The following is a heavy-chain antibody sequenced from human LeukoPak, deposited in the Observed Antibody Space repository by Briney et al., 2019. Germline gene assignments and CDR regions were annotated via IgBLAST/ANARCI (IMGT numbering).Heavy chain of an antibody. D-gene: IGHD2-2*01. CDR3: AASRLGYCSSTSCYALGYFDY. Sequence: SVKVSCKASGGTFSSYAISWVRQATGQGLEWMGRIIPILGIANYAQKFQGRVTITADKSTSTAYMELSSLRSEDTAVYYCAASRLGYCSSTSCYALGYFDYWGQGTLVTVSS. CDR1: GGTFSSYA. V-gene: IGHV1-69*04. CDR2: IIPILGIA. J-gene: IGHJ4*02.